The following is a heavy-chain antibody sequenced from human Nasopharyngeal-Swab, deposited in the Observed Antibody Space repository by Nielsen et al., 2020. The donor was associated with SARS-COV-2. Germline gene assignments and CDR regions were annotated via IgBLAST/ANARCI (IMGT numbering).Heavy chain of an antibody. CDR2: MYAGGDI. D-gene: IGHD5-24*01. V-gene: IGHV3-53*01. Sequence: GGSLRLSCAASGFDVSGNYMSWFRQAPGKGLDWVSVMYAGGDIYYADSVKGRFTISRDSSKNTLYLQMNSLRVEDTALYYCARDRRDVDNQWGQGTLVTVSS. CDR1: GFDVSGNY. J-gene: IGHJ4*02. CDR3: ARDRRDVDNQ.